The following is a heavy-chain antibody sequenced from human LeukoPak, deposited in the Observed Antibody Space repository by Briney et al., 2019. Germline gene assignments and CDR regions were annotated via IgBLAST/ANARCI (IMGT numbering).Heavy chain of an antibody. CDR1: GGSISSGNYY. Sequence: PSQTLSLTCTVSGGSISSGNYYWSWIRRPAGKGLEWIGRISTSGSTNYNPSLKSRVTISVDTSKNQFSLKLSSVTAADTAVYYCARQVDPWGQGTLVTVSS. CDR2: ISTSGST. V-gene: IGHV4-61*02. CDR3: ARQVDP. J-gene: IGHJ5*02.